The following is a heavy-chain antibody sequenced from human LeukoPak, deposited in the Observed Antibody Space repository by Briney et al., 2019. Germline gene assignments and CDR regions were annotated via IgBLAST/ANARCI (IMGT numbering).Heavy chain of an antibody. J-gene: IGHJ5*02. D-gene: IGHD2-21*02. CDR3: AKARGGDWPSNWFDP. V-gene: IGHV4-4*02. Sequence: PSGTLSLTCAVSGGSISSSNWWSWVRQPPGKGLEWIGEIYHSGSTNYNPSLKSRVTISVDKSKNQFSLKLSSVTAADTAVYYCAKARGGDWPSNWFDPWGQGTLVTVSS. CDR2: IYHSGST. CDR1: GGSISSSNW.